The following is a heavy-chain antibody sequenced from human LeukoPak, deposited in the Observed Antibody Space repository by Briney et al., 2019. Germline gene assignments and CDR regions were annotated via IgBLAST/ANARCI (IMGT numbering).Heavy chain of an antibody. J-gene: IGHJ6*02. Sequence: SETLSLTCTVSGRPISSYYWSGMRAPPGKTLEGIGYIYHSGSPNYNPSLKRRVTISVDTSKNQFSLKLSSVTAADTAVYYCARHGLDSSGWYQGYYYGMDVWGQGTTVTVSS. V-gene: IGHV4-59*08. CDR2: IYHSGSP. CDR1: GRPISSYY. CDR3: ARHGLDSSGWYQGYYYGMDV. D-gene: IGHD6-19*01.